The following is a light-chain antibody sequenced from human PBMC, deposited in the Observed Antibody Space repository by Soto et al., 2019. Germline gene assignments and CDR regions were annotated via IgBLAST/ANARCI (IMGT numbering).Light chain of an antibody. Sequence: QSVLTQPASVSGSPGQSITISCTGTSSDVGGYNYVSWYQQHPSKAPKLMIYDVSSRPSGVSNRFSGAKSGNTASLTISGLQTEDEADYYCSSDTSSSTPYVFGTGTKVPV. CDR2: DVS. CDR1: SSDVGGYNY. V-gene: IGLV2-14*01. CDR3: SSDTSSSTPYV. J-gene: IGLJ1*01.